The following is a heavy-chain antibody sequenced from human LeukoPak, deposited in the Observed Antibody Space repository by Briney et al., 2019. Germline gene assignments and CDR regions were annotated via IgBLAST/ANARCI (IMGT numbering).Heavy chain of an antibody. Sequence: PSETLSLTCAVYGGSFSGYYWSWLRQPPGKGLEWIGEINHSGSTNYNPSLKSRVTISVDTSKNQFSLKLSSLTAADTAVYYCARVYCSGGSCYLCYFDYWGQGTLVTVSS. J-gene: IGHJ4*02. CDR1: GGSFSGYY. V-gene: IGHV4-34*01. CDR2: INHSGST. D-gene: IGHD2-15*01. CDR3: ARVYCSGGSCYLCYFDY.